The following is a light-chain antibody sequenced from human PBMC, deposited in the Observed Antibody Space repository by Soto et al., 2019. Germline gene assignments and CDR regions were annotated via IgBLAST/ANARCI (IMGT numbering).Light chain of an antibody. CDR2: DAS. V-gene: IGKV1-33*01. Sequence: DIQMTQSPSSLSASVGDRVTIACQANQDIGNYLNWYQQKPGKAPRLLIYDASNLEIGVPSRFSGSGSGTDFTFTISNLQPEDIATYYCQQYDTLPPYTFGQGTEVELK. CDR1: QDIGNY. CDR3: QQYDTLPPYT. J-gene: IGKJ2*01.